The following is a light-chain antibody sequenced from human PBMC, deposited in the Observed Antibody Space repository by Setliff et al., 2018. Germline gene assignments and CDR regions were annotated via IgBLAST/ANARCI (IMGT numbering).Light chain of an antibody. V-gene: IGLV2-14*03. CDR3: SSYTTSVTDV. J-gene: IGLJ1*01. CDR2: DVT. CDR1: SSDVGGYNY. Sequence: QSALTQPDSVSGSPGQWITISCSGTSSDVGGYNYVSWYQQHPGKAPKLMIYDVTNRPSGISNRFSGSKSGNTASLTISGLQAEDDADYYCSSYTTSVTDVFGNGTKVTV.